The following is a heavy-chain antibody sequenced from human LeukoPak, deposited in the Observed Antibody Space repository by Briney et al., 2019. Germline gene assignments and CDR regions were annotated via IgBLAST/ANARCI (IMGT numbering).Heavy chain of an antibody. CDR2: MNPNSGKT. V-gene: IGHV1-8*01. CDR1: GYTLTTSD. CDR3: ARGRPGPAGAGTYGF. D-gene: IGHD6-13*01. Sequence: ASVKVSCTASGYTLTTSDINWVRQANGQGLEWMGWMNPNSGKTGSAQKFQGRLTMTKNTSTSTAYMEVTGLKFEDTAIYYCARGRPGPAGAGTYGFWGQGTLITLST. J-gene: IGHJ4*02.